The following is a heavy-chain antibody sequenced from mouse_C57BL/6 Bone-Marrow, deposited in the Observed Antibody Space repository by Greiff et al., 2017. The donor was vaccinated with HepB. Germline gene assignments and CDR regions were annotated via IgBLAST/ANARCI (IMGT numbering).Heavy chain of an antibody. CDR2: IWGDGST. CDR3: AKERDITTVVARYWYFDV. Sequence: VQLQESGPGLVAPSQSLSITCTVSGFSLTSYGVSWVRQPPGKGLEWLGVIWGDGSTNYHSALISRLSISKDNSKSQVFLKLNSLQTDDTATYYCAKERDITTVVARYWYFDVWGTGTTVTVSS. J-gene: IGHJ1*03. V-gene: IGHV2-3*01. CDR1: GFSLTSYG. D-gene: IGHD1-1*01.